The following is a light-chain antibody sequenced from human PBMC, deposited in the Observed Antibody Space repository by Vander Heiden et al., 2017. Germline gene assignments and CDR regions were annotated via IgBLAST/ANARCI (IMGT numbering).Light chain of an antibody. V-gene: IGKV1-39*01. CDR1: QNIKKY. CDR3: QQSYGIPPYT. Sequence: DIQMTQSPSSLSASVGDRVTITCRASQNIKKYLSWFQQRLGKAPQLLIYDASSLQGGVPSRFRGSGSGTDFTLTISNLQPEDFATYYCQQSYGIPPYTFGQGTKLEI. CDR2: DAS. J-gene: IGKJ2*01.